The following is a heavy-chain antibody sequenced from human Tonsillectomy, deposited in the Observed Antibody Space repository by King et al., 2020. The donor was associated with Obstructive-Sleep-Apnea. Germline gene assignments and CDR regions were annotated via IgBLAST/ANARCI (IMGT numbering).Heavy chain of an antibody. CDR3: ARDQIVVVPAAIHYYGMDV. V-gene: IGHV6-1*01. D-gene: IGHD2-2*01. CDR2: TYYRSKWDN. J-gene: IGHJ6*02. Sequence: VQLQQSGPGLVKPSQTLSLTCAISGDSVSSNSAAWNWIRQSPSRGLEWLGRTYYRSKWDNDYALSVKSRITINPDTSKNQFSLQLNSVTPEDTAVYYCARDQIVVVPAAIHYYGMDVWGQGTTVTVSS. CDR1: GDSVSSNSAA.